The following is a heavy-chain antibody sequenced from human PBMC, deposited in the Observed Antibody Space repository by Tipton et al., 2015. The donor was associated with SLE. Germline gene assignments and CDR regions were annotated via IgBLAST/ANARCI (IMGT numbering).Heavy chain of an antibody. CDR2: IIPIFGTA. Sequence: SGAEVKKPGSSVKVSCKASGGTFSSYAISWVRQAPGQGLEWMGGIIPIFGTANYAQKFQGRVTITADESTSTAHMELSSLRSEYTAVAYCARGTPDQYPCDSWGQASLVPVSS. V-gene: IGHV1-69*01. CDR1: GGTFSSYA. CDR3: ARGTPDQYPCDS. J-gene: IGHJ4*02. D-gene: IGHD2-2*02.